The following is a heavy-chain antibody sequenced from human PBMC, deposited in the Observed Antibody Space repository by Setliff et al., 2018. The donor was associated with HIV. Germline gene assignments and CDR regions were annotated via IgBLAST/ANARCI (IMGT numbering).Heavy chain of an antibody. V-gene: IGHV1-46*01. CDR3: ARGRTYDSSGYIGNWFDP. Sequence: ASVKVSCKTSGYTFTSYYIHWVRQAPGQGLEWMGIINPSGGSTSYAQKFQGRVIVTRDTSINTAYVELRSLRLDDTAVYFCARGRTYDSSGYIGNWFDPWGQGTLVTVSS. CDR2: INPSGGST. J-gene: IGHJ5*02. D-gene: IGHD3-22*01. CDR1: GYTFTSYY.